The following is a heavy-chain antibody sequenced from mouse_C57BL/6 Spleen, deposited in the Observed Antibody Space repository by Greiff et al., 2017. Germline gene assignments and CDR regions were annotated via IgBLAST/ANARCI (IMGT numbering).Heavy chain of an antibody. D-gene: IGHD1-1*01. CDR2: IDPSDSYT. Sequence: VQLQQPGAELVMPGASVKLSCKASGYTFTSYWMHWVKQRPGQGLEWIGEIDPSDSYTNYNQKFKGKSTLTVDKSSSTAYMQLSSLTSEDSAVSYCARCVYYYGSSDYWGQGTSVTVSS. CDR3: ARCVYYYGSSDY. CDR1: GYTFTSYW. J-gene: IGHJ4*01. V-gene: IGHV1-69*01.